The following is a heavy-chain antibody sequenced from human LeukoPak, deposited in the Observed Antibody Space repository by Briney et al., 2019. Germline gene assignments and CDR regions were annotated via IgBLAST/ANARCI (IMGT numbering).Heavy chain of an antibody. J-gene: IGHJ4*02. CDR2: INPNSGGT. CDR1: GYTFTGYY. CDR3: ARTPTYYYDSSGGDC. V-gene: IGHV1-2*02. Sequence: GASVKVSCKASGYTFTGYYMHWVRQAPGQGLEWMGWINPNSGGTNYAQKFQGRVTMTRDTSISTAYMELSRLRSDDTAVYYCARTPTYYYDSSGGDCWGQGTLVTVSS. D-gene: IGHD3-22*01.